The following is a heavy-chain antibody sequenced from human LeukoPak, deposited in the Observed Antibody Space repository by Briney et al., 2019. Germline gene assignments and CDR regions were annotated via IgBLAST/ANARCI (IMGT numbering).Heavy chain of an antibody. CDR2: IKEDGSEK. V-gene: IGHV3-7*01. CDR3: ARPILMWFGESRGGAFDF. D-gene: IGHD3-10*01. Sequence: GGSLRLSCAASGFTFSSYSMNWVRQAPGKGLESVANIKEDGSEKYYVDSVKGRFTISRDNAKNSLYLQMDSLRAEDTAVYYCARPILMWFGESRGGAFDFWGQGIMVAVSS. CDR1: GFTFSSYS. J-gene: IGHJ3*01.